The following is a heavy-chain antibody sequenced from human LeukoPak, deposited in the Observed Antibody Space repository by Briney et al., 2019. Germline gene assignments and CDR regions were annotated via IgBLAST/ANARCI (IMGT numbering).Heavy chain of an antibody. Sequence: ASVKVSCKASGYTFTSYDINWVRQATGQGVEWLGWMNPNSGNTGYAQKFQGRVTMTRNTSISTAYMELSSLRSEDTAVYYCARGDHSSSWYPVGYWGQGTLVTVSS. CDR1: GYTFTSYD. CDR3: ARGDHSSSWYPVGY. CDR2: MNPNSGNT. D-gene: IGHD6-13*01. V-gene: IGHV1-8*01. J-gene: IGHJ4*02.